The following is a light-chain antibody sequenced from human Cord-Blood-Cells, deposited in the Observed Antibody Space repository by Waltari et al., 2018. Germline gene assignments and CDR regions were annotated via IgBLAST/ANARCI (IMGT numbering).Light chain of an antibody. J-gene: IGLJ3*02. CDR2: YVR. CDR1: SSYVGGYNY. Sequence: QSALTQPASVSGSPGQSLTISCTGTSSYVGGYNYFSWYHQHPAKAPKLMIHYVRNRPSGVSKRFSCSKSGNTASLTSSGLQAEDEADYYCSSYTSSSTRVFGGGTKLTVL. V-gene: IGLV2-14*03. CDR3: SSYTSSSTRV.